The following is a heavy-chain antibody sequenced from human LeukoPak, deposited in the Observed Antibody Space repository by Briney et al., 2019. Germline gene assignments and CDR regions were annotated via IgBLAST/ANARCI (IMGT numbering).Heavy chain of an antibody. CDR1: GFTLEDYG. CDR2: INWNGDYT. CDR3: ARSGSGSYYSCPFAH. D-gene: IGHD3-10*01. Sequence: GGSLRLSWAASGFTLEDYGMNWVRQAPGKGLEWVSGINWNGDYTGYADAVKDRFTILRDNAKNALYLQMNSLRGDDTAFYYCARSGSGSYYSCPFAHWGQGALVTVSS. V-gene: IGHV3-20*04. J-gene: IGHJ4*02.